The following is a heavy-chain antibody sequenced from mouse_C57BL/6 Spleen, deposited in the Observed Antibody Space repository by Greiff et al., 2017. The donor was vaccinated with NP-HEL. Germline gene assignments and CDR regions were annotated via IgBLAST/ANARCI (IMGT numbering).Heavy chain of an antibody. CDR2: IDPNSGGT. CDR1: GYTFTSYW. CDR3: ARSSPPIYYCGRSYVDYAMDY. V-gene: IGHV1-72*01. D-gene: IGHD1-1*01. J-gene: IGHJ4*01. Sequence: QVQLQQPGAELVKPGASVKLSCKASGYTFTSYWMHWVKQRPGRGLEWIGRIDPNSGGTKYNEKFKSKATLTVDKPSSTAYMQLSSLTSEDSAVYYCARSSPPIYYCGRSYVDYAMDYWGQGTSVTGSS.